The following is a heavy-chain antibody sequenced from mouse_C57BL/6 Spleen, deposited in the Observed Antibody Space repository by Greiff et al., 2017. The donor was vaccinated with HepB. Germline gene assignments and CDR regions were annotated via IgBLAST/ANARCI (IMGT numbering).Heavy chain of an antibody. CDR3: TTTGGYDFDY. J-gene: IGHJ2*01. Sequence: DVQLVESGEGLVKPGGSLKLSCAASGFTFSSYAMSWVRQTPEKRLEWVTYISSGGDYIYYADTVKGRFTISRDNARNTLYLQMSSLKSEDTAMYYCTTTGGYDFDYWGQGTTLTVSS. D-gene: IGHD1-1*01. CDR2: ISSGGDYI. CDR1: GFTFSSYA. V-gene: IGHV5-9-1*02.